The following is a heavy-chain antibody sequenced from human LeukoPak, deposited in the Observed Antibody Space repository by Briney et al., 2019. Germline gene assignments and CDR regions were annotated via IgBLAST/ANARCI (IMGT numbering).Heavy chain of an antibody. CDR3: ARAYDYVWGSYRFSSPGY. CDR2: INPNSGGT. D-gene: IGHD3-16*02. Sequence: ASVTVSCKASGYTFTVYYMHWVRQAPGQGLEWMGWINPNSGGTNYAQKFQGRVTMTRDTSISTAYMELSRLRSDDTAVYYCARAYDYVWGSYRFSSPGYWGQGTLVTVSS. CDR1: GYTFTVYY. V-gene: IGHV1-2*02. J-gene: IGHJ4*02.